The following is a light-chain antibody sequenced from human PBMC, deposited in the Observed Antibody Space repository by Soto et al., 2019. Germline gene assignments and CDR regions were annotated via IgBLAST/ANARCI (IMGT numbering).Light chain of an antibody. Sequence: EIVVTQSPGTLSLSPGKRATLSCRASQSVSSSYLAWYQQKPGQAPRLLIYGASSRATGIPDRFSGSGSGTDFTLTISRLEPEDFAVYYCQQYGSSPWTFGQGTKVEIK. CDR3: QQYGSSPWT. CDR1: QSVSSSY. CDR2: GAS. J-gene: IGKJ1*01. V-gene: IGKV3-20*01.